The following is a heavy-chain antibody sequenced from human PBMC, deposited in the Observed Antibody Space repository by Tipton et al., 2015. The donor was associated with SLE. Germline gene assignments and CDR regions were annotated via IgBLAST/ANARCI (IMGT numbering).Heavy chain of an antibody. Sequence: TLSLTCTVSGDSISSHSWSWIRQPPGKGLEWIGCMYYSGSTNYNPSLKSLVTISVDTSKNQFSLKLSSVTAADTAVYYCVREVVVTDAFDIWGQGTMVTVSS. CDR3: VREVVVTDAFDI. D-gene: IGHD3-22*01. CDR2: MYYSGST. J-gene: IGHJ3*02. CDR1: GDSISSHS. V-gene: IGHV4-59*11.